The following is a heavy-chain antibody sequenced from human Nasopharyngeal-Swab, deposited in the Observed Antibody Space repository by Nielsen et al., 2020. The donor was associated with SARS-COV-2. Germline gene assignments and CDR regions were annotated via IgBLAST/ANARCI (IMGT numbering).Heavy chain of an antibody. J-gene: IGHJ4*02. CDR2: IYPGDSDT. V-gene: IGHV5-51*01. D-gene: IGHD6-19*01. CDR3: AWKSSGWYGSYDY. Sequence: GESLKISCQGSGYSFTSYWIAWVRQMPGKGLEWMGIIYPGDSDTRYSPSFQGQVTISVDKSINTAYLQWSSLKASDTAMYYCAWKSSGWYGSYDYWGQGTLVTVSS. CDR1: GYSFTSYW.